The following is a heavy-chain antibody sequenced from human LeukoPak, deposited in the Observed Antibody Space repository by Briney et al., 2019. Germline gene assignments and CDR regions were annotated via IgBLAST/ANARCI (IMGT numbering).Heavy chain of an antibody. V-gene: IGHV3-7*05. J-gene: IGHJ4*02. CDR1: GFTFSGYG. CDR2: IKQDGSDK. D-gene: IGHD3-9*01. Sequence: SGGSLRLSCAASGFTFSGYGMNWVRQAPGKGLGWVANIKQDGSDKYYVDSVKGRFTISKDNAKNSLYLQMNSLRAEDTAVYYCARDRDWVTDYWGQGTLVTVSS. CDR3: ARDRDWVTDY.